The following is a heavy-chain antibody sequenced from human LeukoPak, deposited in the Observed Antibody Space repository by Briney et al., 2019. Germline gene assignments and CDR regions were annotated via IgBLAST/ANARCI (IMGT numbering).Heavy chain of an antibody. Sequence: GGSLRLSCSASGFTLSNYWMHWVRQAPGKGLVWVTRLHSNGAFTTYADSVKGRFTISRDTAKNTLYLQMNSLRVEDTAVYYCARFVVVTAGDYWGQGTLVTVSS. CDR3: ARFVVVTAGDY. D-gene: IGHD2-21*02. CDR1: GFTLSNYW. CDR2: LHSNGAFT. V-gene: IGHV3-74*01. J-gene: IGHJ4*01.